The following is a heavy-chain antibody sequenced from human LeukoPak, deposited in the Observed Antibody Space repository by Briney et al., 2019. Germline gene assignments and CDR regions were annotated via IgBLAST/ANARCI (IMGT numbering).Heavy chain of an antibody. V-gene: IGHV1-2*02. D-gene: IGHD6-13*01. CDR2: INPNSGGT. CDR1: GYTFTGYY. CDR3: ARYALPAAPGQRWFDP. Sequence: ASVKVSCKASGYTFTGYYMRWVRQAPGQGLEWMGWINPNSGGTNYAQKFQGRVTMTRDTSISTAYVELSRLRSDDTAVYYCARYALPAAPGQRWFDPWGQGTLVTVSS. J-gene: IGHJ5*02.